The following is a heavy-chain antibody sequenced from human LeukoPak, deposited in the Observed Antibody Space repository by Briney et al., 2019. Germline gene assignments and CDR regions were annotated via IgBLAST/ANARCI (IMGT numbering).Heavy chain of an antibody. Sequence: ASVKVACKPSGYTFTGYYMNWVRQAPGQGLEWMGRINPNTGGTNYAQNFQGSVTMTRDTSITTVYMELSRLRSDDTAVYYCARVGDGLNDGFDTWGQGTMVTVSS. CDR3: ARVGDGLNDGFDT. V-gene: IGHV1-2*06. J-gene: IGHJ3*02. CDR1: GYTFTGYY. D-gene: IGHD5-24*01. CDR2: INPNTGGT.